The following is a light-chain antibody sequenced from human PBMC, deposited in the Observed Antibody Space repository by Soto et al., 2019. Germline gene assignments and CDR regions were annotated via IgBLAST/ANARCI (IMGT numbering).Light chain of an antibody. CDR2: GTS. V-gene: IGLV7-43*01. CDR3: LLYYGAARV. J-gene: IGLJ1*01. Sequence: QTLVTQEPSLTVSPGGTVTLTCASSTGAVTSGHYPNWFQQKPGQSPRSLIFGTSNKHSWTPARFSGSLLGGKAALTLSGVQPEDEAEYYCLLYYGAARVFGTGTKVTVL. CDR1: TGAVTSGHY.